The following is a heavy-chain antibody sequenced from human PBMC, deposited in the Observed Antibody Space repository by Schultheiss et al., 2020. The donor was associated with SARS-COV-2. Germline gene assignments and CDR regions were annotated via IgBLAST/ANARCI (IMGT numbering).Heavy chain of an antibody. CDR2: IYSSENT. CDR3: ARGSEGFDP. V-gene: IGHV4-59*11. Sequence: SETLSLTCTVSGGSITSHYWSWIRQPPGKGLEWIGYIYSSENTNYNPSLQSRVTMSVDVSKKQLSLRLSSVTAADSAVYYCARGSEGFDPWGQGTQVTVSS. CDR1: GGSITSHY. J-gene: IGHJ5*02.